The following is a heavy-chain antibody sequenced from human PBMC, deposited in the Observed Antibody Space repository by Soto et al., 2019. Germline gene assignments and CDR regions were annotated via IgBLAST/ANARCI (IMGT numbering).Heavy chain of an antibody. J-gene: IGHJ3*02. CDR3: AKGNSWSPALVLDI. Sequence: EVQLLESGGGLVQPGGSLRLSCAASGFTFRSYAMNWVRQAPGKGLEWVSAISGSAGSTYYADSVKGRFTISRDTSKNTLDLQMNSLRAEDTAVYYCAKGNSWSPALVLDIWGQGTMVTVSS. CDR1: GFTFRSYA. V-gene: IGHV3-23*01. D-gene: IGHD1-7*01. CDR2: ISGSAGST.